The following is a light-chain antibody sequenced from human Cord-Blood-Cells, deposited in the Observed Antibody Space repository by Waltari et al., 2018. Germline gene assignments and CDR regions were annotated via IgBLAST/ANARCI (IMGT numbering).Light chain of an antibody. J-gene: IGKJ2*03. CDR1: QSVLYSSNNKNY. V-gene: IGKV4-1*01. Sequence: DIVMTQSPDSLAVSLGERATINCKSSQSVLYSSNNKNYLAWYQQKPGQPPKLLIYWASTRESGVPHRFSGSGSGTDFTLNIRSLQAEDVAVYYCQQYYSIPYSFGQGTKLEIK. CDR2: WAS. CDR3: QQYYSIPYS.